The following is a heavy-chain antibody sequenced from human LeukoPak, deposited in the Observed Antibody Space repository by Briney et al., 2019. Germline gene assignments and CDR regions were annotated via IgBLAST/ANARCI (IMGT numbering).Heavy chain of an antibody. CDR3: ARGVRNYYESSGYYYVGEAFDI. CDR1: GGSITSYS. J-gene: IGHJ3*02. Sequence: SETLSLTCTVSGGSITSYSWSWIRQPPGKGLVWIGYINYGGSTNYNPSLKSRVTISVDTSKNRFSLRLSSVTAADTAVYYCARGVRNYYESSGYYYVGEAFDIWGQGTMVTVSS. V-gene: IGHV4-59*01. D-gene: IGHD3-22*01. CDR2: INYGGST.